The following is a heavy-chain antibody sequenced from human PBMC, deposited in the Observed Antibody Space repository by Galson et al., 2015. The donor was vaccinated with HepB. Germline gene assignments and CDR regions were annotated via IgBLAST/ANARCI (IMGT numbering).Heavy chain of an antibody. D-gene: IGHD3-9*01. CDR3: VKSFLNWLSQLPHPYDC. J-gene: IGHJ4*02. CDR2: NRSNGGTT. CDR1: GFSFSSYA. V-gene: IGHV3-64D*06. Sequence: SLRLSCAASGFSFSSYAMHWVRQTPGKGLEHVSTNRSNGGTTYYADSVKGRFTISRDNSQNTLYLHMSSLRAEDAAVYYCVKSFLNWLSQLPHPYDCWGQGSLVTVSS.